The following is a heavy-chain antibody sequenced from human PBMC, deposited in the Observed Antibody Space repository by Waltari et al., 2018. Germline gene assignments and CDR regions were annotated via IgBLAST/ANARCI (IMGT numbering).Heavy chain of an antibody. CDR1: SGATGSSGYY. J-gene: IGHJ4*02. Sequence: QLQLQESGPGLVKPSATLSLTCTVSSGATGSSGYYWGWIRQPPGKGLEWMGSIYYSGNTYYNPSLKNRVTISVDTSKNQFSLKVTSVTAADTAVYYCAKVWKNYRTDYWGQGTLVTVSS. CDR2: IYYSGNT. D-gene: IGHD1-7*01. V-gene: IGHV4-39*07. CDR3: AKVWKNYRTDY.